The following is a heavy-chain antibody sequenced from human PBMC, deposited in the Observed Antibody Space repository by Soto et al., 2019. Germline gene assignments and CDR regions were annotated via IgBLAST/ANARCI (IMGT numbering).Heavy chain of an antibody. CDR3: ARRRRRGIVGATGRAFDY. Sequence: QVQLQQWGAGLLKPSETLSLTCAVYGGSFSGYYWSWIRQPPGKGLEWIGEINHSGSTNYNPSLKSRVTISVETSKNQFSLKLSSVTAADTAVYYCARRRRRGIVGATGRAFDYWGQGTLVTVSS. CDR2: INHSGST. CDR1: GGSFSGYY. J-gene: IGHJ4*01. V-gene: IGHV4-34*01. D-gene: IGHD1-26*01.